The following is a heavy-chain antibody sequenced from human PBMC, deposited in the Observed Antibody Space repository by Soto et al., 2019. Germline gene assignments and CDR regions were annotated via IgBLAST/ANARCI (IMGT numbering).Heavy chain of an antibody. V-gene: IGHV4-31*03. CDR1: GGSISSGGYY. J-gene: IGHJ4*02. D-gene: IGHD6-19*01. Sequence: SETLSLTCTVSGGSISSGGYYWSWIRQHPGKGLEWIGYIYYSGSTYYNPSLKSRVTISVDTSKNQFSLKLSSVTAADTAVYYCARVRAHSSSGWPWGQGTLVTVSS. CDR3: ARVRAHSSSGWP. CDR2: IYYSGST.